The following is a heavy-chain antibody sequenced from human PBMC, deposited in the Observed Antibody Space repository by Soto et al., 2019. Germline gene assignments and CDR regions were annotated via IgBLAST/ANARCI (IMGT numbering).Heavy chain of an antibody. Sequence: EVQVLDSGGGLVQPGGSLRLSCAASGFTFSNYAMSWVRQAPGKGLEWVSTISDSGGSTYYADSVKGRFTITRDNSRNQLYLKMNSPRAEDTAVYYCAKRSNTPAAMKSPFDYWGQGTLVTVSS. CDR2: ISDSGGST. V-gene: IGHV3-23*01. CDR1: GFTFSNYA. CDR3: AKRSNTPAAMKSPFDY. J-gene: IGHJ4*02. D-gene: IGHD2-2*01.